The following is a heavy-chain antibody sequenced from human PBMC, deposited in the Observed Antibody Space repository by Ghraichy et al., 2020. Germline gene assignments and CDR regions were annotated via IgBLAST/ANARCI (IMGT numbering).Heavy chain of an antibody. CDR1: GFTFSSYA. CDR3: AKEVRRYPGRGWYWDY. D-gene: IGHD6-19*01. J-gene: IGHJ4*02. V-gene: IGHV3-23*01. CDR2: ISGSGGST. Sequence: GESLNISCAASGFTFSSYAMSWVRQAPEKGLEWVSAISGSGGSTYYADSVKGRFTISRDNSKNTLYLQMNSLRAEDTAVYYCAKEVRRYPGRGWYWDYWGQGTLVTVSS.